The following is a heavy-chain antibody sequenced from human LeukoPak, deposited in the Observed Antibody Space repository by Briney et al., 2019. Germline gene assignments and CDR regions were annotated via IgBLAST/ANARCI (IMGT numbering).Heavy chain of an antibody. V-gene: IGHV4-4*07. Sequence: SETLSLTCTVSGGSFSNYYWSWIRQPPGKRLEWLGRIYSSGSTNYNPSLESRVTVSVDTSKNQFSLKLSSVTAADTAVYYCAREHMVRGVINRWGQGALVTVSS. CDR2: IYSSGST. D-gene: IGHD3-10*01. J-gene: IGHJ4*02. CDR1: GGSFSNYY. CDR3: AREHMVRGVINR.